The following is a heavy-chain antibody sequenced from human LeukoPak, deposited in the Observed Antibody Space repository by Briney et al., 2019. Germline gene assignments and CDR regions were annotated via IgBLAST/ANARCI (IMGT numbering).Heavy chain of an antibody. D-gene: IGHD3-10*01. J-gene: IGHJ4*02. Sequence: SVKVSCKASGGTFSSYAISWVRQAPGQGLEWMGRISPIFGTANYAQKFQGRVTITTDESTSTAYMELSSLRSEDTAVYYCARGRYYGSGSYIYWGQGTLVTVS. CDR3: ARGRYYGSGSYIY. V-gene: IGHV1-69*05. CDR2: ISPIFGTA. CDR1: GGTFSSYA.